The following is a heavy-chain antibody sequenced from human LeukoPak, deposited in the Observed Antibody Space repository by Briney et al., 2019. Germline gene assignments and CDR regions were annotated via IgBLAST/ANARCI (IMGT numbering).Heavy chain of an antibody. CDR3: ARSNQLLGNFDY. J-gene: IGHJ4*02. CDR1: GDSICSSSYY. CDR2: IYYSGST. D-gene: IGHD2-2*01. V-gene: IGHV4-39*01. Sequence: PSETLSLTCTVSGDSICSSSYYWGWIRQPPGKGLEWIGSIYYSGSTYYNPSLKSRVTISVDTSKNQFSLKLSSLTAADTAVYYCARSNQLLGNFDYWGQGTLVTVSS.